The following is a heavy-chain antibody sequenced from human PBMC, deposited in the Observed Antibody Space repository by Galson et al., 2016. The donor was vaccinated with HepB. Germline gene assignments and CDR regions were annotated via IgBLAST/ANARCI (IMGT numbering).Heavy chain of an antibody. V-gene: IGHV4-59*01. CDR1: GDSISAFY. D-gene: IGHD3-22*01. J-gene: IGHJ4*02. CDR2: IYHTGTT. Sequence: ETLSLTCNVSGDSISAFYWTWLRQSPGKSLQWLGYIYHTGTTVYNPSLNSRVTISLGPSENQFSLSLLSVTAADTAVCFCAREWSSGLFFDSWGQGALVTVSS. CDR3: AREWSSGLFFDS.